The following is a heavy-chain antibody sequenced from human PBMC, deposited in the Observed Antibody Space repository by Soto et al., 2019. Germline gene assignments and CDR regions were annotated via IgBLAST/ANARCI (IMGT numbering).Heavy chain of an antibody. V-gene: IGHV5-51*01. CDR3: ARLYREYYDTSAYQYFDY. J-gene: IGHJ4*02. Sequence: GESLKISCEGSGSSFTSYWIGWVRQMPGKGLEWMGIIYPGDPDTRYSPSFQGQVTISADKSINTAYLQWSSLKASDTAMYYCARLYREYYDTSAYQYFDYWGQGTLVTVSS. D-gene: IGHD3-22*01. CDR2: IYPGDPDT. CDR1: GSSFTSYW.